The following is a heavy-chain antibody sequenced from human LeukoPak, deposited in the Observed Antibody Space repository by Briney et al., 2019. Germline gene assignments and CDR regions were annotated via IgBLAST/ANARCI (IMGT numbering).Heavy chain of an antibody. J-gene: IGHJ5*02. V-gene: IGHV1-18*01. Sequence: ASVKVSCKASGYTFTSYGISWVRQAPGQGLEWMGWISAYNGNTNYAQKLQGRVTMTTDTSTSTAYMELRSLRSDDTAVYYCARLRSAAGDNWFDPWGQGTLVTVSS. CDR3: ARLRSAAGDNWFDP. CDR2: ISAYNGNT. CDR1: GYTFTSYG. D-gene: IGHD6-13*01.